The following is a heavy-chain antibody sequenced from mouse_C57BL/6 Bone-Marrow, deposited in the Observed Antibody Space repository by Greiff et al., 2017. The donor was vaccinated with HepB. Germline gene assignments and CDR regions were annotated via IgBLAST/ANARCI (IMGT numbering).Heavy chain of an antibody. D-gene: IGHD2-5*01. J-gene: IGHJ4*01. CDR3: AREGAYYSNSCAMDY. Sequence: VQLKESGPELVKPGASVKIPCKASGYTFTDYNMDWVKQSHGKSLEWIGDINPNNGGTIYNQKFKGKATLTVDKSSSTAYMELRSLTSEDTAVYYCAREGAYYSNSCAMDYWGQGTSVTVSS. CDR1: GYTFTDYN. CDR2: INPNNGGT. V-gene: IGHV1-18*01.